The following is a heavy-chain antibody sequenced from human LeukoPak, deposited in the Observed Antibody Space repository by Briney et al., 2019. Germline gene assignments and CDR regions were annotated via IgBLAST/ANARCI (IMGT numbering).Heavy chain of an antibody. CDR3: ARELDIVVVAIDY. D-gene: IGHD2-15*01. V-gene: IGHV3-30*03. Sequence: GGSLRLSCAASGFTFSSYGMHWVRQAPGKGLEWVAVISYDGSNKYYADSVKGRFTISRDNSKNTLYLQMNSLRAEDTAVYYCARELDIVVVAIDYWGQGTLVTVSS. J-gene: IGHJ4*02. CDR2: ISYDGSNK. CDR1: GFTFSSYG.